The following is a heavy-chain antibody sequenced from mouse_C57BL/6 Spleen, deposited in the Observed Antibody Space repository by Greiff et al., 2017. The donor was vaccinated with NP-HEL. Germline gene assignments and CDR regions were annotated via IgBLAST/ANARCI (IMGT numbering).Heavy chain of an antibody. CDR1: GYTFTDYE. CDR3: TRKGGYDRFAY. D-gene: IGHD2-2*01. J-gene: IGHJ3*01. Sequence: QVQLQQSGAELVRPGASVTLSCKASGYTFTDYEMHWVKQTPVHGLEWIGAIDPETGGTAYNQKFKGKAILTADKSSSTAYMELHSLTSEDSAVYYCTRKGGYDRFAYWGQGTLVTVSA. V-gene: IGHV1-15*01. CDR2: IDPETGGT.